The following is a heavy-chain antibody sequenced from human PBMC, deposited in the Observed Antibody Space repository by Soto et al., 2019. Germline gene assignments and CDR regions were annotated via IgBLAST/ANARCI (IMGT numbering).Heavy chain of an antibody. D-gene: IGHD3-3*01. J-gene: IGHJ6*02. CDR3: ARVLRSPYYYYGMDV. V-gene: IGHV4-31*03. Sequence: SETLSLTCTVSGGSISSSSYYWGWIRQPPGKGLEWIGYIYYSGSTYYNPSLKSRVTISVDTSKNQFSLKLSSVTAADTAVYYCARVLRSPYYYYGMDVWGQGTTVTVSS. CDR2: IYYSGST. CDR1: GGSISSSSYY.